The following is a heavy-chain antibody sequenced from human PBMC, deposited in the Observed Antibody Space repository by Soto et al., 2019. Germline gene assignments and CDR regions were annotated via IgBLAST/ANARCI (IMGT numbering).Heavy chain of an antibody. J-gene: IGHJ6*02. Sequence: QVQLVQSGPEVKKTGTSVKVSCKASGGTFSSRAISWVRQAPGQGLEWMGGIIPVFGRVNYAEKFQDRVTITGDESTGTVEMELSSLRSEDTALYYCANSRGGTFLGYHGMDIWGQGTTVSVSS. V-gene: IGHV1-69*01. CDR3: ANSRGGTFLGYHGMDI. CDR1: GGTFSSRA. CDR2: IIPVFGRV. D-gene: IGHD3-16*01.